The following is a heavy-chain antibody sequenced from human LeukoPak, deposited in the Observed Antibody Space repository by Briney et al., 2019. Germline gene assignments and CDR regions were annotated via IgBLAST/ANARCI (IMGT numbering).Heavy chain of an antibody. CDR2: ISGYNGHT. Sequence: ASVKVSCKASGYTFTRYGISWVRQAPGQGSEWMGWISGYNGHTNYAQKFQGRVTMTADTSTSAAYMELRSLRSDDTAVYYCARGQGNRLLWVGESLSNINPLDYWGQGTLVTVSS. D-gene: IGHD3-10*01. CDR1: GYTFTRYG. J-gene: IGHJ4*02. CDR3: ARGQGNRLLWVGESLSNINPLDY. V-gene: IGHV1-18*01.